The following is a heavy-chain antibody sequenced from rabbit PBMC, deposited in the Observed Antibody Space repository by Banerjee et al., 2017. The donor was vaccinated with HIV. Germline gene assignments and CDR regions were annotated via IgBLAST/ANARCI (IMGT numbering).Heavy chain of an antibody. CDR1: GFSFSSSYY. D-gene: IGHD8-1*01. J-gene: IGHJ4*01. CDR3: TRDAVGASYYFNL. V-gene: IGHV1S45*01. Sequence: QEQLEESGGDLVQPEGSLTLTCTASGFSFSSSYYMCWVRQAPGKGLEWIACIRTGSGSTYYASWAKGRFTISKTSSTTVTLQMTSLTAADTATYFCTRDAVGASYYFNLWGQGTLVTVS. CDR2: IRTGSGST.